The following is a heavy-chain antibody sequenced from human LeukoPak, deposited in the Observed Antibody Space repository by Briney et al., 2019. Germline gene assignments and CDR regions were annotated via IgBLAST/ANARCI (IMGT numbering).Heavy chain of an antibody. J-gene: IGHJ4*02. Sequence: PSETLSLTCTVSGGSISSYYWSWIRQPPGKGLEWIGYIYYSGSTNYNPSLKSRVTISLDTSKNEFSPKLSSVTAADTAIYYCTRGAPSYDLWRGAPPCDYWGQGILVTVSS. CDR2: IYYSGST. D-gene: IGHD3-3*01. V-gene: IGHV4-59*01. CDR1: GGSISSYY. CDR3: TRGAPSYDLWRGAPPCDY.